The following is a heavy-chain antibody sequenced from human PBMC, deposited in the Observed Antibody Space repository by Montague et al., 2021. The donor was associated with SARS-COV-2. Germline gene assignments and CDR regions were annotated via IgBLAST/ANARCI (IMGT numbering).Heavy chain of an antibody. CDR3: AKQALTRYCTSPTCFGAAFDI. V-gene: IGHV4-59*08. J-gene: IGHJ3*02. CDR1: GVSISSHY. CDR2: IYYSGST. D-gene: IGHD2-2*01. Sequence: SETLSLTCTVSGVSISSHYWTWIRQPPGKGLEWIGFIYYSGSTNYNPSLKSRVTISVDTSKNQFSLKLSSVTAADTAVYYCAKQALTRYCTSPTCFGAAFDIWGQGTMVTVSS.